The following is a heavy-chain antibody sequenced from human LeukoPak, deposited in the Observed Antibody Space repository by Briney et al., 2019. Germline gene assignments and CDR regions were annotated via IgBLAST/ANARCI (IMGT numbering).Heavy chain of an antibody. CDR1: GFTFSSYE. Sequence: GGSLRLSCAASGFTFSSYEMNWVRQAPGKGLEWVSYISSSGSTIYYADSVKGRFTISRDYAKNSLYLQMNSLRAEDTAVYYCARGWVRGNDYWGQGTLVTVSS. CDR2: ISSSGSTI. J-gene: IGHJ4*02. CDR3: ARGWVRGNDY. D-gene: IGHD3-10*01. V-gene: IGHV3-48*03.